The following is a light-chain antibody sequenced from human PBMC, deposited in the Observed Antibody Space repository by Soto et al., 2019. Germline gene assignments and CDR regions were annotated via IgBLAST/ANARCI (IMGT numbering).Light chain of an antibody. J-gene: IGKJ1*01. Sequence: IVMTQSPATLSVSPGERATLACGASRGISSNLAWYQQKHPQAPRLLIYDASTRATGIPARFSGSGSGTEFTLTISSLLSEDFAVYYCHQYNNWPPWTFGQGTKVDIK. CDR2: DAS. CDR1: RGISSN. CDR3: HQYNNWPPWT. V-gene: IGKV3-15*01.